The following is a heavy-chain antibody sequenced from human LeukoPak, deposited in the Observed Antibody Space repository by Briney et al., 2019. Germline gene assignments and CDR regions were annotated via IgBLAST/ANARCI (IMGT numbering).Heavy chain of an antibody. CDR2: INPNSGGT. Sequence: GASVKVSCKASGYTFTGYYMHWVRQAPGQGLEWMGRINPNSGGTNYAQKFQGRVTMTRDTSISTAYMELSRLRSDDTAVYYCASLGSMITFGGVITLLDYWGQGTLVTVSS. J-gene: IGHJ4*02. CDR1: GYTFTGYY. D-gene: IGHD3-16*01. CDR3: ASLGSMITFGGVITLLDY. V-gene: IGHV1-2*06.